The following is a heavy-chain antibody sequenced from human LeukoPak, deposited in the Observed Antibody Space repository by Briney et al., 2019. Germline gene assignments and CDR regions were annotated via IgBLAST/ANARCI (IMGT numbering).Heavy chain of an antibody. D-gene: IGHD3-9*01. J-gene: IGHJ6*02. CDR1: GFTFSSYG. V-gene: IGHV3-30*03. Sequence: GGSLRLSCAASGFTFSSYGMHWVRQAPGKGLEWVALISYDGGKKYYADSVKGRLTISRDNSKNALYLQMNSLRAEDTAVYYCARDTRYFDWLLTSYGMDVWGQGTTVTVSS. CDR3: ARDTRYFDWLLTSYGMDV. CDR2: ISYDGGKK.